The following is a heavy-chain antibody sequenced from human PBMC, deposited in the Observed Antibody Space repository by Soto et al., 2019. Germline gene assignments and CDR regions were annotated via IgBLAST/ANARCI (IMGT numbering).Heavy chain of an antibody. V-gene: IGHV1-18*04. CDR2: ISAYNGNT. CDR3: ARDPWGGSYYYYGMDV. D-gene: IGHD1-26*01. J-gene: IGHJ6*02. CDR1: GYTFTSYG. Sequence: QVQPVQSGAEVKKPGASVKVSCKASGYTFTSYGISWVRQAPGQGLEWMGWISAYNGNTNYAQKLQGRVTMTTDTSTSTAYMELRSLRSDDTAVYYCARDPWGGSYYYYGMDVWGQGTTVTVSS.